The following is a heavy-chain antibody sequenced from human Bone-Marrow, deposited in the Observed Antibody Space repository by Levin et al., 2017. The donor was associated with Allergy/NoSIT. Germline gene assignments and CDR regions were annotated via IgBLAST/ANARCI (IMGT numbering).Heavy chain of an antibody. J-gene: IGHJ6*04. V-gene: IGHV3-15*01. D-gene: IGHD3-10*01. CDR2: IRSKTDGGSR. CDR3: SGLWEDV. CDR1: GFTFNNAW. Sequence: GESLKISCTAPGFTFNNAWMSWVRQAPGRGLEWVGRIRSKTDGGSREYAAPVEGRFTISRDDSKATLYLQMNSLKTEDTAVYYCSGLWEDVWGKGIAVTVSS.